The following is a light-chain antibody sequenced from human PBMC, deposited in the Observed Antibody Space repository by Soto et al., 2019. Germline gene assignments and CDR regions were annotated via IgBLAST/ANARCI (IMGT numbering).Light chain of an antibody. Sequence: EIVLTQSPATLSLSPGERATLSCRASQSVSSYLAWYQQKPGQAPRLLIYDASNRATGIPARFSGSGSGTDFTLTISSLEPEDFATYYCQHFYTYPHTFGQGTKVEV. V-gene: IGKV3-11*01. J-gene: IGKJ2*01. CDR1: QSVSSY. CDR2: DAS. CDR3: QHFYTYPHT.